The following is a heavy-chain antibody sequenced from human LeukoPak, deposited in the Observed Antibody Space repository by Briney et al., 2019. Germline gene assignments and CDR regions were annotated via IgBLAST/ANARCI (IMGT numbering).Heavy chain of an antibody. CDR2: ISWNSGSI. D-gene: IGHD6-19*01. CDR3: AKESSSGYYFDH. V-gene: IGHV3-9*03. J-gene: IGHJ4*02. CDR1: GFTFDDYA. Sequence: GRSLRLSCAASGFTFDDYAMHWVRQAPGKGLEWVSGISWNSGSIGYADSVKGRFTISRDNAKNSLYLQMNSLRAEDMALYYCAKESSSGYYFDHWGQGTLVTVSS.